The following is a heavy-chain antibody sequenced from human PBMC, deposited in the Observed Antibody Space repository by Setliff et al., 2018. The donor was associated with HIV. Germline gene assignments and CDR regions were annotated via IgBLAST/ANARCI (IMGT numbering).Heavy chain of an antibody. J-gene: IGHJ2*01. CDR1: GDSLRSTNSY. CDR3: ARVQRGRGYSHGHWYFDL. D-gene: IGHD5-18*01. CDR2: IYHTGSA. Sequence: SETLSLTCTVSGDSLRSTNSYWGWIRQPPGKALEWIGTIYHTGSAFYNPSLKSRVTMSVDTSKSQFSLGLTLVTAADTAIYYCARVQRGRGYSHGHWYFDLWGRGTRVTVSS. V-gene: IGHV4-39*07.